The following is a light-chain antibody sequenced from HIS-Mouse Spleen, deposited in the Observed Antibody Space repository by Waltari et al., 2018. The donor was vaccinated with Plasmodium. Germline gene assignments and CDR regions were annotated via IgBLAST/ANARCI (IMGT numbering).Light chain of an antibody. CDR2: AAS. Sequence: DIQLTQSPSFLSASVGDRVTITCRASQGISSYLAWYQQKPGKAPKLLIYAASTLQSGVPSSFSGSGSGTESTLTISSLQPEDFATYYCQQLNSYPLTFGGGTKVEIK. V-gene: IGKV1-9*01. J-gene: IGKJ4*01. CDR3: QQLNSYPLT. CDR1: QGISSY.